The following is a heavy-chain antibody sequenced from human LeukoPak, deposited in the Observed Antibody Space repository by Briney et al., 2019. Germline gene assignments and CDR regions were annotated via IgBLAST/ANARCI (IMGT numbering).Heavy chain of an antibody. CDR3: ARASPPYYYYYMDV. Sequence: GGSLRLSCAASGFTFSSYGMHWVRQAPGRGLEWVAFIRYDGSDKYYADSVKGRFTISRDNSKNTLYLQMNSLRAEDTAVFYCARASPPYYYYYMDVWGKGTTVTVSS. V-gene: IGHV3-30*02. CDR2: IRYDGSDK. J-gene: IGHJ6*03. CDR1: GFTFSSYG.